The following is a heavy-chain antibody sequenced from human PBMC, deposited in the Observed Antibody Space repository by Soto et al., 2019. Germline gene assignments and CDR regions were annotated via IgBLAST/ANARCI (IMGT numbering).Heavy chain of an antibody. CDR3: ARTYDGSRFDP. V-gene: IGHV2-5*02. CDR2: IYWDDDK. J-gene: IGHJ5*02. CDR1: GFSLSTSGVG. Sequence: QITLKESGPTLVKPTQTLTLTCTFSGFSLSTSGVGVGWIRKPPGKALDWLALIYWDDDKRYSPSLNSTLTTPRGFAKNQLVLTMTNTDAVDSSTDYCARTYDGSRFDPCGDGT. D-gene: IGHD3-10*01.